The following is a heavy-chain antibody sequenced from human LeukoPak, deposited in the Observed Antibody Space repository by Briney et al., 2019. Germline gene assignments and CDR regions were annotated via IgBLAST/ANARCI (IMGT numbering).Heavy chain of an antibody. J-gene: IGHJ3*02. Sequence: GGSLRLSCAASGFTFSDYYMSWIRQAPGKGLEWVSYISSSGSTIYYADSVKGRFTISRDNAKNSLYLQMNSLRVEDTAVYYCARDDCRCGSCYLDALDIWGQGTMVTVSS. D-gene: IGHD2-15*01. V-gene: IGHV3-11*01. CDR3: ARDDCRCGSCYLDALDI. CDR2: ISSSGSTI. CDR1: GFTFSDYY.